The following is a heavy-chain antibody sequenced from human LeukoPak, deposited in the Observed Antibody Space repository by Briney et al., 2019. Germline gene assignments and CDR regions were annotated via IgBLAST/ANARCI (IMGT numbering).Heavy chain of an antibody. D-gene: IGHD2-2*01. CDR2: IGSTGDNI. V-gene: IGHV3-23*01. Sequence: HPGGSLRLSCAASGFTFSHYGMTWVRQAPGKGLEWVSAIGSTGDNIHYADSVKGRFTISRDNSKNTLYLQMNSLRAEDTALYYCARGKRKIVVVPAAISLAHRSFDYWGQGTLVTVSS. J-gene: IGHJ4*02. CDR3: ARGKRKIVVVPAAISLAHRSFDY. CDR1: GFTFSHYG.